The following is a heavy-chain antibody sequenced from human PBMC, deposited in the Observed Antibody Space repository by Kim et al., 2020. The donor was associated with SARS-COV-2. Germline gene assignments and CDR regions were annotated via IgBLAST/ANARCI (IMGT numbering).Heavy chain of an antibody. CDR3: ARDYYGSWSSRGY. J-gene: IGHJ4*02. D-gene: IGHD3-10*01. V-gene: IGHV1-8*01. CDR1: GYTFTSYD. CDR2: MNPNSGNT. Sequence: ASVKVSCKASGYTFTSYDINWVRQATGQGLEWMGWMNPNSGNTGYALKFQGRVTMTRNTSINTAYMELSSLRSEDAAIYYCARDYYGSWSSRGYWGQGTLGTVSS.